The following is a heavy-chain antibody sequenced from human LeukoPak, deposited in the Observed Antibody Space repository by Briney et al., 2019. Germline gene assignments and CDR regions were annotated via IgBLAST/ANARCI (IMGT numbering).Heavy chain of an antibody. CDR1: GGSISSGGYY. J-gene: IGHJ4*02. D-gene: IGHD4-17*01. CDR3: ARGPSGDFGGYFDY. CDR2: IYHSGST. V-gene: IGHV4-30-2*01. Sequence: SETLSLTCTVSGGSISSGGYYWSWIRQPPGKGLEWIGYIYHSGSTYYNPSLKSRVTISVDRSKNQFSLRLSSVTAADTAVYYCARGPSGDFGGYFDYWGQGSLVSVSS.